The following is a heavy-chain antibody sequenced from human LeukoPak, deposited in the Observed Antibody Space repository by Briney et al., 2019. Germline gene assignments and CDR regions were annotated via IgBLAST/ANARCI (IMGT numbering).Heavy chain of an antibody. CDR2: INSDGSST. J-gene: IGHJ4*02. CDR1: GFTFSSYW. D-gene: IGHD6-13*01. Sequence: GGSLRLSCAASGFTFSSYWMHWVRQAPGKGLVWVSRINSDGSSTSYADSVKGRFTISRDNAKNTLYLQMNSLRAEDTAVYYCARVRIAAAGTLYNFDYWGQGTLVTVSS. V-gene: IGHV3-74*01. CDR3: ARVRIAAAGTLYNFDY.